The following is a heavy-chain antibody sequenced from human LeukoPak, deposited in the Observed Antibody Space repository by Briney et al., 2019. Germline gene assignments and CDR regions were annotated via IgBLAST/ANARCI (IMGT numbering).Heavy chain of an antibody. Sequence: EASETLSLTCSVSGGSISSGDNYWNWIRQPPGKGLEWIGYIFDSGRTLNNPSLKGRVTMSLDTSNNQFPLKLSSVTAADTAVYYCARGGAAFYYFDYWGQGTLATVSS. V-gene: IGHV4-30-4*01. CDR3: ARGGAAFYYFDY. CDR2: IFDSGRT. J-gene: IGHJ4*02. CDR1: GGSISSGDNY. D-gene: IGHD3-16*01.